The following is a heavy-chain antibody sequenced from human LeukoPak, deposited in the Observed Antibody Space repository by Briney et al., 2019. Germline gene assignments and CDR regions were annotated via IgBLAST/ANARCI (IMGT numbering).Heavy chain of an antibody. CDR3: ARDRELLDY. CDR1: GGSISSSY. D-gene: IGHD1-26*01. V-gene: IGHV4-59*12. J-gene: IGHJ4*02. Sequence: PSETLSLTCIVSGGSISSSYWSWIRQPPGKGLEWIGHIYYSGSTNYNPSLKSRVTISVDTSKKQFSLKLSSVTAADTAVYYCARDRELLDYWGQGTLVTVSS. CDR2: IYYSGST.